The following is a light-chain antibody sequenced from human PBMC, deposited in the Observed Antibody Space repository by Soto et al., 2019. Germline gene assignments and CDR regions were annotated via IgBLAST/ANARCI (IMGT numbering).Light chain of an antibody. CDR1: SSDVGSYNL. CDR2: EVS. J-gene: IGLJ3*02. Sequence: QSVLTQPASVSGSPGQSITISCTGTSSDVGSYNLVSWYQQHPGKAPKLMIYEVSNRPSGASNRFSGSKSGNTASLTISGLQTEDEADYYCYSYRGSNAWVFGGGTQLTVL. V-gene: IGLV2-14*02. CDR3: YSYRGSNAWV.